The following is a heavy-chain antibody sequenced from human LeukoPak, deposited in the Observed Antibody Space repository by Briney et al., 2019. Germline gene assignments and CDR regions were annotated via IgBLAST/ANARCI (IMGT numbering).Heavy chain of an antibody. CDR3: ARDAEGGYSYGYSLNY. V-gene: IGHV1-69*05. Sequence: SVKVSCKASGGTFSSYAISWVRQAPGQGLGWMGRIIPIFGTANYAQKFQGRVTITTDESTSTAYMELSSLRSEDTAVYYCARDAEGGYSYGYSLNYWGQGTLVTVSS. D-gene: IGHD5-18*01. J-gene: IGHJ4*02. CDR2: IIPIFGTA. CDR1: GGTFSSYA.